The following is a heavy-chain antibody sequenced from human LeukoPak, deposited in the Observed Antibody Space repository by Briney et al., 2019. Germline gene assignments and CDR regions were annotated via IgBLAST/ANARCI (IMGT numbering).Heavy chain of an antibody. Sequence: YPGGSLRLSCAASGFTFSSYAMSWVRQAPGKGLEWVSAISGSGDSTYYGDSVKGRFTISRDNAKNTLYLQMNSLRAEDTAVYYCATPRGDYYYGMDVWGLGTTVTVSS. V-gene: IGHV3-23*01. CDR1: GFTFSSYA. CDR3: ATPRGDYYYGMDV. J-gene: IGHJ6*02. D-gene: IGHD4-23*01. CDR2: ISGSGDST.